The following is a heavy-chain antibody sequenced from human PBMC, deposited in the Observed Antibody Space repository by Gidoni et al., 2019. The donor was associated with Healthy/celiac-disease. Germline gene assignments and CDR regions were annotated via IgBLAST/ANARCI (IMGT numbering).Heavy chain of an antibody. J-gene: IGHJ6*02. Sequence: EVQLVESGGGLIQPGGSLRLYCAASGFTVSSNYMSWVRQAPGKGLEWVSVIYSGGSTYYADSVKGRFTISRDNSKNTLYLQMNSLRAEDTAVYYCARDPGPPPYYGMDVWGQGTTVTVSS. CDR3: ARDPGPPPYYGMDV. CDR2: IYSGGST. CDR1: GFTVSSNY. V-gene: IGHV3-53*01.